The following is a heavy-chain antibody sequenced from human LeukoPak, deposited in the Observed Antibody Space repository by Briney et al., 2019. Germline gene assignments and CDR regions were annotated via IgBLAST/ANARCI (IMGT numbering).Heavy chain of an antibody. CDR2: ITPFNGDT. CDR3: ARSRGYYDSSGYPDNAFDI. CDR1: GYTFTYRY. Sequence: SVKVSCKSSGYTFTYRYLHWVRQAAGQALEWMGWITPFNGDTNYAQRFQDRVTITNDRSMSTVYMELSSLRSEDTAMFYCARSRGYYDSSGYPDNAFDIWGQGTMVTVS. J-gene: IGHJ3*02. D-gene: IGHD3-22*01. V-gene: IGHV1-45*02.